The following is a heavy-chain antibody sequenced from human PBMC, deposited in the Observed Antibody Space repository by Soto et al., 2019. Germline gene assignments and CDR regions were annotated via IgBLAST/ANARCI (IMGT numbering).Heavy chain of an antibody. CDR1: GGSISSGGYY. J-gene: IGHJ5*02. CDR3: ARGRKHYDSSGYPWFDP. V-gene: IGHV4-31*03. Sequence: SETLSLTCSVSGGSISSGGYYWSWIRQHPGKSLEWIGYIYYSGSTYYNPSLKSRLTISVDTSKNQFSLKLSSVTAADTAVYYCARGRKHYDSSGYPWFDPWGQGTMVTV. CDR2: IYYSGST. D-gene: IGHD3-22*01.